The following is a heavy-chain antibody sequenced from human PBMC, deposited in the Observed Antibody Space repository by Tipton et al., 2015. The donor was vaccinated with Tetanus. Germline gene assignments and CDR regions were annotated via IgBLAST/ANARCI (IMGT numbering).Heavy chain of an antibody. D-gene: IGHD2/OR15-2a*01. V-gene: IGHV4-39*01. CDR2: IYYSGST. CDR1: GVSISNSSHY. CDR3: ARFRTTVGY. J-gene: IGHJ4*02. Sequence: TLSLTCTVSGVSISNSSHYWGWIRQPPGKGLEWIGSIYYSGSTYYNPSLESRVTISVDTSKNQFSLKLSSVTAADTAVYYCARFRTTVGYWGQGTLVTVSS.